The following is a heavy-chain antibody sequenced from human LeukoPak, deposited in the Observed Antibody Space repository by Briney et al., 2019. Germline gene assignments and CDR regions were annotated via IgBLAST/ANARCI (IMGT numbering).Heavy chain of an antibody. D-gene: IGHD3-3*01. CDR3: ARAPDALRFLELLSPHYYMDV. CDR1: GYTFTSYG. CDR2: ISAYNGNT. V-gene: IGHV1-18*01. Sequence: ASVKVSCKASGYTFTSYGISWVRQAPGQGLEWMGWISAYNGNTNYAQKLQGRVTMTTDTSTSTAYMELRSLRSDDTAVYYCARAPDALRFLELLSPHYYMDVWGKGTTVTVSS. J-gene: IGHJ6*03.